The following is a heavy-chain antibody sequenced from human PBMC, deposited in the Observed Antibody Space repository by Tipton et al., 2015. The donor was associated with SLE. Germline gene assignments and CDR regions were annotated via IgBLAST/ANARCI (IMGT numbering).Heavy chain of an antibody. J-gene: IGHJ4*02. D-gene: IGHD6-6*01. CDR1: GGSFSGYY. CDR2: INHSGST. CDR3: ARGYSSSPFDY. V-gene: IGHV4-34*01. Sequence: TLSLTCAVYGGSFSGYYWSWIRQPPGKGLEWIGEINHSGSTNYNPSLKSRVTISVDTSKNQFSLKLSSVTAADTAVYYCARGYSSSPFDYWGQGTLVTVSS.